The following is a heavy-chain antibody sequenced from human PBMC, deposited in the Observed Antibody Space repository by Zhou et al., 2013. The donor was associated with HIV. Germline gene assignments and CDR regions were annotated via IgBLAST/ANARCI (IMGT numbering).Heavy chain of an antibody. Sequence: QVQLVQSGAEVKKPGASVKVSCKASGYTFTGYYIHWVRQAPGQGLELMGWINPNSADTKYAQKFQGRVTMTRDTSISTAYMELSRLRSDDTAVYYCARGWLQSRNWFDPWGQGTLVTVSS. CDR1: GYTFTGYY. V-gene: IGHV1-2*02. J-gene: IGHJ5*02. CDR3: ARGWLQSRNWFDP. D-gene: IGHD4-4*01. CDR2: INPNSADT.